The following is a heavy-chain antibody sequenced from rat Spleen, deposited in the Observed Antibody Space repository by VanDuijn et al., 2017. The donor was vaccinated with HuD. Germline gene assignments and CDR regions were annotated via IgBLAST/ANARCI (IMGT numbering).Heavy chain of an antibody. CDR2: INKDSRTI. CDR1: GFNFNDYW. Sequence: EVKLVESGGGLVQPGRSLKLSCAASGFNFNDYWMGWVRQAPGKGLEWIGEINKDSRTIKYTPSLKDKFTISRDNAQNTLYLQMSKLGSEDTAIYYCAREDVGVDYWGQGVMVTVSS. CDR3: AREDVGVDY. J-gene: IGHJ2*01. V-gene: IGHV4-2*01. D-gene: IGHD4-3*01.